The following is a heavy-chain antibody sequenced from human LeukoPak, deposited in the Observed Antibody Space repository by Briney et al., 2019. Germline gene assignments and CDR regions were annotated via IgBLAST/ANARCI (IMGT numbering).Heavy chain of an antibody. V-gene: IGHV1-18*01. Sequence: ASVKVSCKASGYTFTSYGIIWVRQAPGQGLEWMGWISANNGNTNYAQNPQGRVTMTTDTSTRTAYMELRSLRSDDTAVYYCARARGWDGYNYFDYWGQGTLVTVSS. CDR1: GYTFTSYG. CDR2: ISANNGNT. CDR3: ARARGWDGYNYFDY. J-gene: IGHJ4*02. D-gene: IGHD5-24*01.